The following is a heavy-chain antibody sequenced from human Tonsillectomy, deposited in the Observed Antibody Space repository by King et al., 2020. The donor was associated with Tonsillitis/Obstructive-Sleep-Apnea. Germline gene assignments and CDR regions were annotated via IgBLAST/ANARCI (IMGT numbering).Heavy chain of an antibody. V-gene: IGHV4-34*01. Sequence: VQLQQWGAGLLKPSEPLSLTCAVYGGSFSAYYWSWIRQPPGKGLEWIGEINHSGRTNYNPSLKSRVTISIDTSKNQFSLKLSSVTAADTAVYYCARGWDYFYYMDVWGKGTTVTVSS. CDR1: GGSFSAYY. CDR2: INHSGRT. J-gene: IGHJ6*03. CDR3: ARGWDYFYYMDV.